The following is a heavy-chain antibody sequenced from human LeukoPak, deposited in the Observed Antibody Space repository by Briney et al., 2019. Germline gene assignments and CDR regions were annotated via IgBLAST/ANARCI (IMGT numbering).Heavy chain of an antibody. CDR1: GGSISSGGYY. CDR3: ARADCSSTSCYHSWFDR. D-gene: IGHD2-2*01. Sequence: ASETLSLTCTVSGGSISSGGYYWSWIRQHPGKGLEWIGYIYYSGSTYYNPSLKSRVTISVDTSKNQYSLKLSSVTAADTAVYYCARADCSSTSCYHSWFDRWGQGTLVTVSS. V-gene: IGHV4-31*03. J-gene: IGHJ5*02. CDR2: IYYSGST.